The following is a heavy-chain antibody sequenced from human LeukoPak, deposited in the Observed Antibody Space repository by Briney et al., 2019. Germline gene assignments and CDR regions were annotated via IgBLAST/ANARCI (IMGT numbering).Heavy chain of an antibody. CDR3: AREYGSGSEFDP. CDR1: GGSFSGYY. CDR2: IYTSGST. J-gene: IGHJ5*02. V-gene: IGHV4-59*10. D-gene: IGHD3-10*01. Sequence: SETLSLTCAVYGGSFSGYYWSWIRQPPGKGLEWIGRIYTSGSTNYNPSLKSRVTMSVDTSKNQFSLNLTSVTAADTAVYYCAREYGSGSEFDPWGQGTLVTVSS.